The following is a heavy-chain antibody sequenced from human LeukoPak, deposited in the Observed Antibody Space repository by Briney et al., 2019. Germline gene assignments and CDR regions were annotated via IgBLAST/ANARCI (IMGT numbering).Heavy chain of an antibody. D-gene: IGHD4-17*01. CDR2: LNSSGGST. CDR1: GFTFSSYD. Sequence: GSLSLSCAASGFTFSSYDWNWLRQAPGQGLEWVFVLNSSGGSTYYADSVKGRFTMSRDNSKNTLYLQMNSLRAEETAVYYCAKERGNGVRGAFDIWGQGTMVTVSS. V-gene: IGHV3-23*01. J-gene: IGHJ3*02. CDR3: AKERGNGVRGAFDI.